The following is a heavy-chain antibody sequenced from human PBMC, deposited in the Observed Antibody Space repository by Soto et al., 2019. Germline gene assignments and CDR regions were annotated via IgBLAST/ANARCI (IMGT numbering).Heavy chain of an antibody. J-gene: IGHJ4*02. CDR2: ISSSGSTI. V-gene: IGHV3-48*03. CDR3: ARSRHYFDY. D-gene: IGHD2-2*01. Sequence: EVQLVESGGGLVQPGGSLRLSCAASGFTFSSYEMNWVLQAPGKGLEWVSYISSSGSTIYYADSVKGRFTISRDNAKNSLYLQMNSLRAEDTAVYYCARSRHYFDYWGQGTLVTVSS. CDR1: GFTFSSYE.